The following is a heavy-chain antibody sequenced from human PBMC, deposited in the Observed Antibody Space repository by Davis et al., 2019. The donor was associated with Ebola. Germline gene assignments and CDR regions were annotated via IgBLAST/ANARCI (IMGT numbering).Heavy chain of an antibody. Sequence: GESLKISCAASGFTFSSYAMHWVRQAPGKGLEWVAVISYDGSNKYYADSVKGRFTISRDNSKNTLYLQMNSLRAEDTAVYYCASAILGYSSSWLPNRYGMDVWGQGTTVTVSS. V-gene: IGHV3-30-3*01. CDR1: GFTFSSYA. J-gene: IGHJ6*02. CDR3: ASAILGYSSSWLPNRYGMDV. CDR2: ISYDGSNK. D-gene: IGHD6-13*01.